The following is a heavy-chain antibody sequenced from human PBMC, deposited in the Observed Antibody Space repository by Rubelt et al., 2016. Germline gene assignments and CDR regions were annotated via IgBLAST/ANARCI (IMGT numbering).Heavy chain of an antibody. Sequence: QVQLQQWGAGLLKPSETLSLTCAVYGGSFSGYYWSWIRQPPGKGLEWIGEINHSGSPNYNPSLKSRVTIPLATSKNQFSLKLSSVTASDTAVYYCARGRRGSSSWLGRDYYGMDVWGQGTTVTVSS. CDR2: INHSGSP. CDR3: ARGRRGSSSWLGRDYYGMDV. CDR1: GGSFSGYY. J-gene: IGHJ6*02. V-gene: IGHV4-34*01. D-gene: IGHD6-13*01.